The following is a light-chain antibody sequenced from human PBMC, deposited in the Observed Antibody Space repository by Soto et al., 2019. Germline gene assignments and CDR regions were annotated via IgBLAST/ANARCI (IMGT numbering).Light chain of an antibody. J-gene: IGKJ2*01. V-gene: IGKV3-11*01. CDR2: DAS. CDR3: QQRCDWPPRYN. Sequence: EIVLTQSPVTLSLSPGERASLSCRASQSVSSSLAWYQQKLGQSPRLLIYDASNRAADVPARFSGSGSGTDCILTISNLEPEDSAFYDCQQRCDWPPRYNFGHGTKLAI. CDR1: QSVSSS.